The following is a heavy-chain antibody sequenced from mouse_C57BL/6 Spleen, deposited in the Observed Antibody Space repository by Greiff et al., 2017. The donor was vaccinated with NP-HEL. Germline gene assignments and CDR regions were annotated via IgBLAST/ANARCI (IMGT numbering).Heavy chain of an antibody. CDR2: IRNKANGYTT. V-gene: IGHV7-3*01. CDR3: ARFPVRDYGSSPFAY. D-gene: IGHD1-1*01. J-gene: IGHJ3*01. Sequence: EVKLMESGGGLVQPGGSLSLSCAASGFTFTDYYMSWVRQPPGKALEWLGFIRNKANGYTTEYSASVKGRFTISRDNSQSILYLQMNALRAEDSATYYGARFPVRDYGSSPFAYWGQGTLVTVSA. CDR1: GFTFTDYY.